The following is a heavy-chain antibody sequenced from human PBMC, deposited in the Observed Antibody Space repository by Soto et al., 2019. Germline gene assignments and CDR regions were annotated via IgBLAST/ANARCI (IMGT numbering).Heavy chain of an antibody. V-gene: IGHV4-59*08. J-gene: IGHJ4*02. CDR3: AVNWNDDYFDY. Sequence: QVQLQESGPGLVKPSETLSLTCTVSGGSISSYYWSWIRQPPGKGLEWIGYIYYSGSTNYNPSLKSRVTISVDTSKNQFSLKLSSVTAADTAVYYCAVNWNDDYFDYWGQGTLVTVSS. CDR1: GGSISSYY. D-gene: IGHD1-20*01. CDR2: IYYSGST.